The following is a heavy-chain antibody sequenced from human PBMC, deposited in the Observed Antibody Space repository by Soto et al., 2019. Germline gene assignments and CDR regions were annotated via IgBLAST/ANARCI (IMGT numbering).Heavy chain of an antibody. D-gene: IGHD5-12*01. Sequence: QVQLVQSGAEVKKPGSSVKVSCKASGGTFSSYTISWVRQAPGQGLEWMGRIIPILGIANYAQKFQGRVTITADKSTSTAYMELSSLRSEDTAVYYCARAKTYSGDGPFDPWGQGTLVTVSS. V-gene: IGHV1-69*02. J-gene: IGHJ5*02. CDR2: IIPILGIA. CDR3: ARAKTYSGDGPFDP. CDR1: GGTFSSYT.